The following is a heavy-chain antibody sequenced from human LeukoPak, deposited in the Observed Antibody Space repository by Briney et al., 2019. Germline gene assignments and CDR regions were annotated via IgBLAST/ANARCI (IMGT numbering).Heavy chain of an antibody. J-gene: IGHJ4*02. CDR3: AREGYSYGYFDY. CDR2: IYYSGST. D-gene: IGHD5-18*01. Sequence: PETLSLTCTVSGGSISSYYWSWIRQPPGKGLEWIGYIYYSGSTNYNPSLKSRVTISVDTSKNQFSLKLSSVTAADTAVYYCAREGYSYGYFDYWGQGTLVTVSS. V-gene: IGHV4-59*01. CDR1: GGSISSYY.